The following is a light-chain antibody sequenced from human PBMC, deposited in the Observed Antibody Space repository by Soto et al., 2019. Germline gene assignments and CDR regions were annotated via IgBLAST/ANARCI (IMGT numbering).Light chain of an antibody. J-gene: IGKJ1*01. Sequence: IHMTQSPSTLSATAGDRFTITCRASQSISSWLAWYQHKPGKAPKLLIYDASNLDSGVPSRFSGSGARTEFSLTISNLQADDFATYYCQQYENYWTFGQGTKVDIK. CDR3: QQYENYWT. V-gene: IGKV1-5*01. CDR2: DAS. CDR1: QSISSW.